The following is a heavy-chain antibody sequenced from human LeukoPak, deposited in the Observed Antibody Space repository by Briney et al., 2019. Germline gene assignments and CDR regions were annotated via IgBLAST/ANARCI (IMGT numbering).Heavy chain of an antibody. CDR2: IFSGGST. Sequence: GRSRRLASAASGFTVSSNYMSWVRQAPGKGLERVSVIFSGGSTYYADSVKGRFTISRDNSKSTLYLQMNSLRAEDTAVYYCARGRTTLITFGGVILDYWGQGTLVTVSS. V-gene: IGHV3-53*01. J-gene: IGHJ4*02. D-gene: IGHD3-16*02. CDR1: GFTVSSNY. CDR3: ARGRTTLITFGGVILDY.